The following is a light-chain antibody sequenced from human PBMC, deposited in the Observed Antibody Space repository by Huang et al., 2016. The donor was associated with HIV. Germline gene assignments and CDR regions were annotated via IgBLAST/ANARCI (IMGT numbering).Light chain of an antibody. J-gene: IGKJ2*01. CDR3: MEALQTPYT. CDR1: QSLRHRNGLNY. Sequence: DVVMTQSPLSLPVPPGEPASISCRSSQSLRHRNGLNYLDWYLQKPGQSPQLLIHLGSSRAAGVPDRFSGGGSGTDFSLNMSSVEAEDAGIYYCMEALQTPYTFGQGTKLEI. CDR2: LGS. V-gene: IGKV2-28*01.